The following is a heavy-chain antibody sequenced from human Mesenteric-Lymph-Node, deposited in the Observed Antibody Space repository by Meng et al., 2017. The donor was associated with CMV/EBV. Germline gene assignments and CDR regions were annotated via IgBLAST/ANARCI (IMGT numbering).Heavy chain of an antibody. Sequence: SETLSLTCTVSGDSISSYYWSWIRQTSGKGLEWIGYVYYTGSTNYNPSLKSRVTISVETSKNQFSLKLSSVTAADTAVYYCARHNSHYYYYGMDVWGQGTTVTVSS. J-gene: IGHJ6*02. CDR2: VYYTGST. CDR3: ARHNSHYYYYGMDV. V-gene: IGHV4-59*01. D-gene: IGHD2/OR15-2a*01. CDR1: GDSISSYY.